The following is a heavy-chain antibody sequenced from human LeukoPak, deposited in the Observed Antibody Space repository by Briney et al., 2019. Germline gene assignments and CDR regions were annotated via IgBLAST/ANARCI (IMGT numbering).Heavy chain of an antibody. D-gene: IGHD5-12*01. CDR1: GGSISSYY. CDR2: IYYSGST. CDR3: ARDRDSGYDWNPFDY. Sequence: SETLSLTCSVPGGSISSYYWSWIRQPPGKGLEWIGYIYYSGSTNYKPSLKSRVTMPVDTSKNQFSLQLRAVTATDTAVYYCARDRDSGYDWNPFDYWGQGTLVTVSS. J-gene: IGHJ4*02. V-gene: IGHV4-59*01.